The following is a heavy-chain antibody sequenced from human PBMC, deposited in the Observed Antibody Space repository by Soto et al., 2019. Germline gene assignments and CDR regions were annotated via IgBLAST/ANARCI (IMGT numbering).Heavy chain of an antibody. D-gene: IGHD3-22*01. CDR2: IYYSGST. CDR3: ATDLKYYYDSSGLGPFDP. V-gene: IGHV4-31*03. CDR1: GGSISSGGYY. J-gene: IGHJ5*02. Sequence: SETLSLTCTVSGGSISSGGYYWSWIRQHPGKGLEWIGYIYYSGSTYYNPSLKSRVTISVDTSKNQFSLKLSSVTAADTAVYYCATDLKYYYDSSGLGPFDPWGEGTLVTVSS.